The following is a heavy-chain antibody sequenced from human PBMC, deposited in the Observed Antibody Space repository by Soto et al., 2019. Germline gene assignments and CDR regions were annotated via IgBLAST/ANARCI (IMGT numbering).Heavy chain of an antibody. CDR2: IKQDGSEK. V-gene: IGHV3-7*01. J-gene: IGHJ6*02. D-gene: IGHD6-6*01. Sequence: PGGALRLSCAAPGFTFRSYWMSWVRQAPGKGLEWVANIKQDGSEKYYVDSVKGRFTISRDNAENTLYLQMNSLRAEDTAVYYCAKDLEGVAARPLGYYYYGMDVWGQGTTVTVSS. CDR1: GFTFRSYW. CDR3: AKDLEGVAARPLGYYYYGMDV.